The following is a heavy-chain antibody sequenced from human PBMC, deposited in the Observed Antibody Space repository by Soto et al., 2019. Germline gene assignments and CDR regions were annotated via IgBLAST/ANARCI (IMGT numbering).Heavy chain of an antibody. V-gene: IGHV3-23*01. CDR3: ANPPIFGVAYGGMDV. CDR2: ISGSGGST. D-gene: IGHD3-3*01. CDR1: GFTFSSYA. Sequence: EVQLLESGGGLVQPGGSLRLSCAASGFTFSSYAMSWVRQAPGKGLEWVSAISGSGGSTYYADSVKGRFTISRDNSKNTLYLQMNSLRAEDTAVYYCANPPIFGVAYGGMDVWGKGTTVTVSS. J-gene: IGHJ6*04.